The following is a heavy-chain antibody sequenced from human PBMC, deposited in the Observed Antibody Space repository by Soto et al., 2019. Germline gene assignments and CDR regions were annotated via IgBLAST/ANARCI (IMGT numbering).Heavy chain of an antibody. D-gene: IGHD3-10*01. V-gene: IGHV4-4*07. J-gene: IGHJ6*02. CDR3: ARDPYGSGSYYYYYGMDV. CDR2: IYTSGST. Sequence: SETLSLTCTVSGGSISSYYWSWIRQPAGKGLEWIGRIYTSGSTNYNPSLKSRVTMSVDTSKNQFSLKLSSVTAADTAVYYCARDPYGSGSYYYYYGMDVWGQGTTVTVSS. CDR1: GGSISSYY.